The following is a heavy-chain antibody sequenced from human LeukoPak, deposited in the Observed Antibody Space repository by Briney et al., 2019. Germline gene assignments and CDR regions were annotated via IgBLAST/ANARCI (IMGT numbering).Heavy chain of an antibody. CDR2: INHSGST. CDR1: GGSFSGYY. D-gene: IGHD3-10*01. J-gene: IGHJ5*02. Sequence: PSETLSLTCAVYGGSFSGYYWSWIRQPPGKGLEWIGEINHSGSTNYIPSLKSRITISVDTSNNQFSLKLSSVTAADTAVYYCARKTSWFGFDPWGQGTLVTVSS. V-gene: IGHV4-34*01. CDR3: ARKTSWFGFDP.